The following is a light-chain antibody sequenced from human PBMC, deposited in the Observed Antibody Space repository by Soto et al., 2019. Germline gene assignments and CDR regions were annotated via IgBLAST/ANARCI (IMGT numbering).Light chain of an antibody. CDR3: QERSTWRRT. Sequence: EIVLTQSPATLSVSAGEGATLSCRASQSVSTYLAWYQQKPGQAPRLLIYDTSNRATGIPARFSGSGSGTDFTLTTSGLEPEDMAVYFCQERSTWRRTFGQGTKVEI. J-gene: IGKJ1*01. CDR2: DTS. CDR1: QSVSTY. V-gene: IGKV3-11*01.